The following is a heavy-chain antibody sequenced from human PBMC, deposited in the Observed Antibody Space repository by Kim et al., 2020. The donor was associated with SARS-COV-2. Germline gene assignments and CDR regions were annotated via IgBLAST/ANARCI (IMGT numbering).Heavy chain of an antibody. D-gene: IGHD4-17*01. J-gene: IGHJ4*02. CDR1: GFIFRNYG. Sequence: GGSLRLSCAASGFIFRNYGMHWVRQAPGKGLEWVAVIWYDGSNKYYADSVKGRFTISRDNSKNTLYLQMNSLRAEDTAVYYCAKAPADGDDYYWGQGTLVTV. V-gene: IGHV3-33*06. CDR2: IWYDGSNK. CDR3: AKAPADGDDYY.